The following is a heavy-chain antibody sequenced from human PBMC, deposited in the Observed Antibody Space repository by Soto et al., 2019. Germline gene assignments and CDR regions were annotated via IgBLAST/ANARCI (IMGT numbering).Heavy chain of an antibody. D-gene: IGHD3-16*01. Sequence: EVQVVESGGGLVKPGGSLRLSCAASGFTFSNAWMTWVRQAPGKGLEWVGRIIPRIDGGTTDYAAPLKGRFTISRDDSKNTVYLQMNSLKTEDTAVYYCATGGYALADWGQGTLVTVSS. CDR2: IIPRIDGGTT. J-gene: IGHJ4*02. CDR1: GFTFSNAW. V-gene: IGHV3-15*01. CDR3: ATGGYALAD.